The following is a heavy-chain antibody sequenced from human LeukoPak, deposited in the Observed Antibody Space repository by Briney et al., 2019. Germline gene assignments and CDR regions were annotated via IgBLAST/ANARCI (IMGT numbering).Heavy chain of an antibody. D-gene: IGHD2-2*02. CDR3: AREDIVVVPAAIHSGGMDV. Sequence: SETLSLTCAVYGGSFSGYYWSWIRQPPGKGLEWIGEINHSGSTNYNPSLKSRVTISVDTSENQFSLKLSSVTAADTAVYYCAREDIVVVPAAIHSGGMDVWGKGTTVTVSS. V-gene: IGHV4-34*01. CDR1: GGSFSGYY. CDR2: INHSGST. J-gene: IGHJ6*04.